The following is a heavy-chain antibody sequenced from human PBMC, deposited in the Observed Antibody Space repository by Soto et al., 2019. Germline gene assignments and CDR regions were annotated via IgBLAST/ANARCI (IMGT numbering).Heavy chain of an antibody. CDR2: IDYSGSA. D-gene: IGHD2-8*01. Sequence: PSETLSLTCTVSGVSVSSGDYLWTWIRRHPGKGLEWMGYIDYSGSAYHSPSLNSRVSISVDTSKNCFSLKLDSVTAADTAVYFCARQNRHLFLGLTNEFDIWGQGTLVTVSS. CDR3: ARQNRHLFLGLTNEFDI. V-gene: IGHV4-31*02. CDR1: GVSVSSGDYL. J-gene: IGHJ3*02.